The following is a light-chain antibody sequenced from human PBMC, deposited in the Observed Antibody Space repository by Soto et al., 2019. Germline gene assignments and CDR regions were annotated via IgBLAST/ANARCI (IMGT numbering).Light chain of an antibody. Sequence: AIQINHSPSSLSASVGDRVTISSRASQGIGNALGWYQQKPGKPPKVLIYGASKLQSGVPPRFSGSGSGTDFTLAISGLEPEDFAVYYCQQRNDRPPWTFGQGTKVDIK. J-gene: IGKJ1*01. V-gene: IGKV1-6*01. CDR3: QQRNDRPPWT. CDR2: GAS. CDR1: QGIGNA.